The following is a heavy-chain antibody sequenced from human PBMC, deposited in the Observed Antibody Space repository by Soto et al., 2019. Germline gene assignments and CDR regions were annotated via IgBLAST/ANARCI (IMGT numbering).Heavy chain of an antibody. CDR3: ASPAEPLDTAMLKGLAH. CDR1: GCTFTGYY. Sequence: SVTVSGTASGCTFTGYYIHWVRQAPGHGLEWMGGIIPLFGTPRYAQNFQGRLTITADESSSTAYMQLNILISEDTAVYYCASPAEPLDTAMLKGLAHWGQGRLVTAPQ. V-gene: IGHV1-69*13. D-gene: IGHD5-18*01. CDR2: IIPLFGTP. J-gene: IGHJ4*02.